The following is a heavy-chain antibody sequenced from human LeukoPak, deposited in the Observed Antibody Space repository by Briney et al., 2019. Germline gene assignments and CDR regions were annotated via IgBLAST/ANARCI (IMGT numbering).Heavy chain of an antibody. D-gene: IGHD3-10*01. CDR1: GFTVSSNY. CDR3: ARDRGPGWFDP. Sequence: GGSLRLSCAVSGFTVSSNYVSWVRPAPGKGLEWVTVIYSTGTTFYADSVKGRFTISRDNAKNTVYLQMTSLRPEDTAMYYCARDRGPGWFDPWGQGTLVTVSS. V-gene: IGHV3-66*03. J-gene: IGHJ5*02. CDR2: IYSTGTT.